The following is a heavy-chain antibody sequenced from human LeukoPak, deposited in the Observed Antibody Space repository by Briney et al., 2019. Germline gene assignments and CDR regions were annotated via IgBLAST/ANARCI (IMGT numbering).Heavy chain of an antibody. V-gene: IGHV3-7*04. CDR1: GFTFSTRW. CDR2: IKKDGSEK. Sequence: GGSLRLSCAASGFTFSTRWMNWVRQAPGKGLEWVANIKKDGSEKYYVDSVKGRFTISRDNAKNSLYLQMNSLRVEDTAVYYCARDPPNAWGQGTLVTVSS. D-gene: IGHD2-8*01. CDR3: ARDPPNA. J-gene: IGHJ5*02.